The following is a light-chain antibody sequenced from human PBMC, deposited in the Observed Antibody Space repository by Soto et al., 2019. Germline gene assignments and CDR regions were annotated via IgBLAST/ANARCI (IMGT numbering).Light chain of an antibody. CDR3: QQDGRSPIT. CDR2: GAS. CDR1: QSVSSSY. J-gene: IGKJ5*01. Sequence: EIVLTQSPGTLSLSPGERATLSCRASQSVSSSYIAWYQQKPGQAPWLLIYGASSRATDIPDRFSGSGSGTDFTLTISRLEPEDFAVYYCQQDGRSPITFGQGTRLEIK. V-gene: IGKV3-20*01.